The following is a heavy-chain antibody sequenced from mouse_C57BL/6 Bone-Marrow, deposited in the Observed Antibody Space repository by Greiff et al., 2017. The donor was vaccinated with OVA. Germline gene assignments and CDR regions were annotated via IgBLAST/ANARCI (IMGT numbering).Heavy chain of an antibody. D-gene: IGHD2-4*01. Sequence: EVQLQQSGPVLVKPGASVKMSCNASGYTFTDYYMNWVKQSHGKSLEWIGVINPYNGGTSYNQKFKGKATLTVDKSSSTAYMELNSLTSEDSAVYYCARGDDYDGAMDYWGQGTSVTVSS. CDR3: ARGDDYDGAMDY. CDR1: GYTFTDYY. J-gene: IGHJ4*01. CDR2: INPYNGGT. V-gene: IGHV1-19*01.